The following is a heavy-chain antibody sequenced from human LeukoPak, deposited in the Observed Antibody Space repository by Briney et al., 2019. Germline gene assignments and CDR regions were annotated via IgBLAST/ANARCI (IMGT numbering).Heavy chain of an antibody. CDR3: ARDTLRYCSSTSCRTYYYYYGMDV. D-gene: IGHD2-2*01. CDR2: ISYDGSNK. J-gene: IGHJ6*02. V-gene: IGHV3-30-3*01. CDR1: GFTFSSYA. Sequence: GGSLRLSCAASGFTFSSYAMSWVRQAPGKGLEWVAVISYDGSNKYYADSVKGRFTISRDNSKNTLYLQMNSLRAEDTAVYYCARDTLRYCSSTSCRTYYYYYGMDVWGQGTTVTVSS.